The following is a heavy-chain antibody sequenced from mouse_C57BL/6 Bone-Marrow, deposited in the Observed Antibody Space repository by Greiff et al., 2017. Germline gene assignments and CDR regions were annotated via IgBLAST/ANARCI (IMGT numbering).Heavy chain of an antibody. CDR1: GYSITSGYY. CDR3: ARRPLYDYGSSYSWYFDV. CDR2: ISYDGSN. Sequence: EVKLVESGPGLVKPSQSLSLTCSVTGYSITSGYYWNWIRQFPGNKLEWMGYISYDGSNNYNPSLKNRISITRDTSKNPFFLKWNSVTTEDTATYYCARRPLYDYGSSYSWYFDVWGTGTTVTVSS. J-gene: IGHJ1*03. V-gene: IGHV3-6*01. D-gene: IGHD1-1*01.